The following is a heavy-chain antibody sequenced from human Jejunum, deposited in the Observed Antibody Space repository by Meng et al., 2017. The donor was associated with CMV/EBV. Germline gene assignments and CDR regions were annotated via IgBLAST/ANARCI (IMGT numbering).Heavy chain of an antibody. CDR3: AKARDGYSYGSFDI. J-gene: IGHJ3*02. CDR1: GLTFDDYA. CDR2: VSWNSGYI. V-gene: IGHV3-9*01. D-gene: IGHD5-18*01. Sequence: GLTFDDYAMEWVRQAPGKGLEWVSGVSWNSGYIGYADSVKGRFIISRDNAKNSLYLQMNSLRTEDTAMYYCAKARDGYSYGSFDIWGQGTMVTVSS.